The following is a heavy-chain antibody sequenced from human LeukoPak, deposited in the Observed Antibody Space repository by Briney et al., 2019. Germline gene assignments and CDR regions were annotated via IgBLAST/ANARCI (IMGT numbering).Heavy chain of an antibody. Sequence: SETLSLTCSVSGGSFSSRSFHWGWIRQPPGKGLEWIGTIYYSGSTFYNPSLKSRITISVDTSKNQFSLKLTSVTAADTAVYYCARLQPRQGWFDPWGQGTLVTVSS. V-gene: IGHV4-39*07. CDR1: GGSFSSRSFH. CDR3: ARLQPRQGWFDP. J-gene: IGHJ5*02. CDR2: IYYSGST.